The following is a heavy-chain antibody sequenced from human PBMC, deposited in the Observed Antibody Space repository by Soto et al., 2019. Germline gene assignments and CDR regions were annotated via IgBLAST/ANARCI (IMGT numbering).Heavy chain of an antibody. CDR2: INHSGGT. Sequence: QVQLQESGPGLVKPSETLSFTCNVSGGSISSGDFYWSWIRQLPGKGLEWIGYINHSGGTYYNPALKRRITISVDTSKNQFSLKMTSVTAADTAVYFCARAPGRMMNALRYYYGLDVWGQGTTVTVSS. CDR1: GGSISSGDFY. CDR3: ARAPGRMMNALRYYYGLDV. J-gene: IGHJ6*02. V-gene: IGHV4-31*02. D-gene: IGHD2-8*01.